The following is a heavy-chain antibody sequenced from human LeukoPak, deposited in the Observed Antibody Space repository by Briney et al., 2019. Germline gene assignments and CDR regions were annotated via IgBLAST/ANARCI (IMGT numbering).Heavy chain of an antibody. Sequence: ASVKVSCKASGYTLTDYYTHWVRQAPGQGLEWMGRINPNSGGTNYAQKFQGRVTMTRDTSTSTAYMELSRLRSDDTAVYYCARGSGYCSSTSCYHYFDYWGQGTLVTVSS. V-gene: IGHV1-2*06. CDR2: INPNSGGT. D-gene: IGHD2-2*01. CDR1: GYTLTDYY. J-gene: IGHJ4*02. CDR3: ARGSGYCSSTSCYHYFDY.